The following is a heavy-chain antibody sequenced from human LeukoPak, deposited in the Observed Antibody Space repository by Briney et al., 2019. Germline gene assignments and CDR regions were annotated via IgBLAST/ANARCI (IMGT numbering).Heavy chain of an antibody. CDR3: ARDHEDILTGYYMGYYYYYMDV. D-gene: IGHD3-9*01. J-gene: IGHJ6*03. CDR2: IYSGGST. V-gene: IGHV3-66*01. CDR1: GFTVSSNY. Sequence: GGSLRLSCAASGFTVSSNYMSWVRQAPGKGLEWVSVIYSGGSTYYADSVKGRFTISRDNSKNSLYLQMNSLRAEDTAVYYCARDHEDILTGYYMGYYYYYMDVWGKGTTVTVSS.